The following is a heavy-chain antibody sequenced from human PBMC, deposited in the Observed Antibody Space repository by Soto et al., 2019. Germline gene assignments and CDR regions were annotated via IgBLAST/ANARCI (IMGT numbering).Heavy chain of an antibody. J-gene: IGHJ3*02. Sequence: QVQLVESGGGVVQPGGSLRLSCAASGFTFSNYAIHWARQAPGRGLEWVALISHDGTNKHYADSVKGRFTISRDNLKNTVYLQINSLKPDDTSVFYCAREADPVGSNDAFDIWGQGRMVIVSS. CDR2: ISHDGTNK. D-gene: IGHD1-26*01. CDR1: GFTFSNYA. V-gene: IGHV3-30-3*01. CDR3: AREADPVGSNDAFDI.